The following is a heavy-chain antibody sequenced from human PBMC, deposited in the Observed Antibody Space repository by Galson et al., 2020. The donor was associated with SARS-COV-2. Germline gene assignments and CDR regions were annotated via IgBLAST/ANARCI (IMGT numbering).Heavy chain of an antibody. CDR1: GFTFRNYA. J-gene: IGHJ4*02. D-gene: IGHD4-17*01. CDR2: LSYDGSNK. V-gene: IGHV3-30*04. CDR3: ARETATVTSSEYDY. Sequence: GGSLRLSCVGSGFTFRNYAFHWVRQAPGKGLELVAILSYDGSNKLHADSVKGRFTISRDTSKNTVYLQMKSLRAEDTAVYYCARETATVTSSEYDYWGQGTLVTVSS.